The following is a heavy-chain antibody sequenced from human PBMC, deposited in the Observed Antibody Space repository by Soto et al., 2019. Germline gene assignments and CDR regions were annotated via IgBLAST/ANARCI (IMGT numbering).Heavy chain of an antibody. Sequence: QVQLQQWGAGLLKPSETLSLTCAVYGGSFSGYYWTWIRQPPGKGLEWLGEIDHSGDTNYNASLKSRLTLSIDTSQNQISLNLTSVTAADTALYYCAARTGTTVYRNWFDPCGQGTLVTVSS. CDR1: GGSFSGYY. CDR3: AARTGTTVYRNWFDP. CDR2: IDHSGDT. D-gene: IGHD4-4*01. V-gene: IGHV4-34*01. J-gene: IGHJ5*02.